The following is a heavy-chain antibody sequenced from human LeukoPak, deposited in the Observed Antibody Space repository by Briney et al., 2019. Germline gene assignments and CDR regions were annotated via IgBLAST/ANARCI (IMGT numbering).Heavy chain of an antibody. CDR2: ISYDGSNK. D-gene: IGHD5-18*01. J-gene: IGHJ4*02. CDR1: GFTFSSYA. V-gene: IGHV3-30-3*01. Sequence: PGGSLRLSCAASGFTFSSYAMHWVRQAPGKGLEWVAVISYDGSNKYYADSVKGRFTISRDNSKNTLYLQMNSPRAEDTAVYYCARGYSYRFDYWGQGTLVTVSS. CDR3: ARGYSYRFDY.